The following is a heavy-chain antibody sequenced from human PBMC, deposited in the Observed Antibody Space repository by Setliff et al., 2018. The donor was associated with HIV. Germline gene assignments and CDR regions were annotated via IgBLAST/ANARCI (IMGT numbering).Heavy chain of an antibody. CDR1: GGSMSSTIYY. Sequence: SETLSLTCTVSGGSMSSTIYYWGWIRQPPGKGLTWIGSIYDSGSTSYNPSLSSRLTISVDTSKNQVSLRLSSVTAADTAVYYCARHRDPPGSRWIYYYYYMDLWGEGTTVTVSS. CDR2: IYDSGST. V-gene: IGHV4-39*01. CDR3: ARHRDPPGSRWIYYYYYMDL. J-gene: IGHJ6*03. D-gene: IGHD6-13*01.